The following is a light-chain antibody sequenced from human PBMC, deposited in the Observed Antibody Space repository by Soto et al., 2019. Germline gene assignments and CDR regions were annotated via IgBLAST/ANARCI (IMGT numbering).Light chain of an antibody. J-gene: IGKJ4*01. CDR2: AAS. Sequence: DIQMTQSPSSLSASVGDRVSISCRASQGISKYLAWYQQKPGKVPKVLIYAASTLQSGVPSRFSGSGSGTDFTLTISSLQPDDVATYYCQKCNSAPLTFGGGPKVEIK. CDR1: QGISKY. CDR3: QKCNSAPLT. V-gene: IGKV1-27*01.